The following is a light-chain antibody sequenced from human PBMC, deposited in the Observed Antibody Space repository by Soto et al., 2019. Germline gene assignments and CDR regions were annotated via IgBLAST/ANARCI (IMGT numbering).Light chain of an antibody. Sequence: DIQMTHSPSSLSASVWDRVIITSRASQTISGHLNWYQQKPGKAPNLLVYAASSLQSGVPSRFTGSGSGTDFTLTISSLQPEDFATYFCQQSYTTPITFGQGTRLEIK. V-gene: IGKV1-39*01. CDR3: QQSYTTPIT. CDR2: AAS. CDR1: QTISGH. J-gene: IGKJ5*01.